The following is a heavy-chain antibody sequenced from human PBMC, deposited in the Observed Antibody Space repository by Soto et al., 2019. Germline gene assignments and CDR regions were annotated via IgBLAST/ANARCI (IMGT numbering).Heavy chain of an antibody. CDR2: IYYSGST. Sequence: QVQLQESGPGLVKPSETLSLTCTVSGGSISSYYWRWIRQPPGKGLEWIGYIYYSGSTNYNPSLKSRVTISVDTSKNQFSLKLSSVTAADTDVYYCARRYGDQFDYWGQGTLVTVSS. J-gene: IGHJ4*02. D-gene: IGHD4-17*01. CDR3: ARRYGDQFDY. V-gene: IGHV4-59*01. CDR1: GGSISSYY.